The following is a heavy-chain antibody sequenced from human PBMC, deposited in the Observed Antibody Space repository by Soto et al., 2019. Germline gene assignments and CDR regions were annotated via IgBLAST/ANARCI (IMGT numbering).Heavy chain of an antibody. Sequence: EEQLVESGGGLVQPGGSLRLSCAASGFSLSTHYMNWVRQTPGKGLEWVSSINRDSTVIKYADSVKGRFTISRDNARNSLSLQMNSLRAEDTAVYYCLNGYDYVGPGTLVTVSS. J-gene: IGHJ4*02. CDR3: LNGYDY. CDR1: GFSLSTHY. D-gene: IGHD6-25*01. V-gene: IGHV3-48*01. CDR2: INRDSTVI.